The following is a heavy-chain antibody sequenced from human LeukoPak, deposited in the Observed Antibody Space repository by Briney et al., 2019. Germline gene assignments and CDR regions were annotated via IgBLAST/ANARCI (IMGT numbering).Heavy chain of an antibody. V-gene: IGHV4-39*07. D-gene: IGHD3/OR15-3a*01. J-gene: IGHJ3*02. CDR2: IYYSGST. CDR3: ARDPSYYDWPGYPHDVFDI. CDR1: GGSISSSSYY. Sequence: SENLSLTCTVTGGSISSSSYYWGWIRQPPGKGLEWIGSIYYSGSTYYNPSLKSRVTISVDTSKNQFSLKMTSVTAADTAVYYCARDPSYYDWPGYPHDVFDIWGQGTMVTVSS.